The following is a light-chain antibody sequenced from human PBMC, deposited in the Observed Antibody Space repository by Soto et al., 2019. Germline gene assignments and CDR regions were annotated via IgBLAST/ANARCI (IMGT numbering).Light chain of an antibody. J-gene: IGKJ1*01. CDR3: QQYGNSQWT. CDR2: GAS. CDR1: QSITSSY. Sequence: EIVLTQSPGTLSLSPGARATLSCRASQSITSSYLAWYQQKPGQAPRLLIYGASRRATDIPDRFSGSGSGTDFTLTISRLEPEDFAVYYCQQYGNSQWTFGQGTKVDIK. V-gene: IGKV3-20*01.